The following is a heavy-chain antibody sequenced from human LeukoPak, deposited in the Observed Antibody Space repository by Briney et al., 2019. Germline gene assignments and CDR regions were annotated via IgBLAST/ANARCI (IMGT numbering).Heavy chain of an antibody. V-gene: IGHV4-34*01. CDR1: GGSFSGYY. Sequence: SETLPLTCAVYGGSFSGYYWSWIRQPPGKGLEWIGEINHSGSTNYNPSLKSRVTISVDTSKNQFSLKLSSVTAADTAVYYCARVGYCSSTSCADYWGQGTLVTVSS. D-gene: IGHD2-2*01. J-gene: IGHJ4*02. CDR3: ARVGYCSSTSCADY. CDR2: INHSGST.